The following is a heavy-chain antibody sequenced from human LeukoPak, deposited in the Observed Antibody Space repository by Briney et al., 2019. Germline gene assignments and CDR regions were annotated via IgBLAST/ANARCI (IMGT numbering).Heavy chain of an antibody. Sequence: GGSLRLSCAASGFTFSNYSMNWVRQAPGKGLEWVSSIPSSSSFIYYADSVKGRFTISRDNAKNSLYLQMNSLRAEDTAVYYCARDLLRYCTNGVCNYYYYMDVWGKGTTVSVSS. CDR1: GFTFSNYS. CDR3: ARDLLRYCTNGVCNYYYYMDV. J-gene: IGHJ6*03. D-gene: IGHD2-8*01. CDR2: IPSSSSFI. V-gene: IGHV3-21*01.